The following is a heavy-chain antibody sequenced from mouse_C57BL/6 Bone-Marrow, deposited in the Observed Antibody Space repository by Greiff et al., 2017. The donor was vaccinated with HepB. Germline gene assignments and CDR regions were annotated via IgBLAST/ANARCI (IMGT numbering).Heavy chain of an antibody. V-gene: IGHV1-26*01. CDR3: ARGAITTVVAYYFDY. J-gene: IGHJ2*01. CDR2: INPNNGGT. D-gene: IGHD1-1*01. CDR1: GYTFTDYY. Sequence: EVKLMESGSELVKPGASVKISCKASGYTFTDYYMNWVKQSHGKSLEWIGDINPNNGGTSYNQKFKGKATLTVDKSSSTAYMELRSLTSEDSAVYYCARGAITTVVAYYFDYWGQGTTLTVSS.